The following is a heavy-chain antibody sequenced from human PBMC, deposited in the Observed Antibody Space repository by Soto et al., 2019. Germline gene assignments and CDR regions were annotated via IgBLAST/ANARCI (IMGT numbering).Heavy chain of an antibody. Sequence: GGSLRLSCAASGFTFINYAMSWVRQAPGKGLEWVSAITGSGGTTYYAESVKGRFTISRDNSKNTLYLQLNSLRAEDTAVYYCAKVYCSGGSCYSEDAFDIWGQGTMVTVSS. J-gene: IGHJ3*02. CDR1: GFTFINYA. V-gene: IGHV3-23*01. D-gene: IGHD2-15*01. CDR2: ITGSGGTT. CDR3: AKVYCSGGSCYSEDAFDI.